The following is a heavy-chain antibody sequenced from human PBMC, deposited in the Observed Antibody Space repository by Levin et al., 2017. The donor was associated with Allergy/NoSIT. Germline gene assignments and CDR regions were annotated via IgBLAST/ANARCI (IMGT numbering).Heavy chain of an antibody. CDR3: ARAVQLGLYCDY. D-gene: IGHD5-18*01. J-gene: IGHJ4*02. V-gene: IGHV4-30-2*01. CDR2: IYHSGST. Sequence: PSETLSLTCAVSGGSISSGGYSWSWIRQPPGKGLEWIGYIYHSGSTYYNPSLKSRVTISVDRSKNQFSLKVSSVTAADTAVYYCARAVQLGLYCDYWGQGSLVTVSS. CDR1: GGSISSGGYS.